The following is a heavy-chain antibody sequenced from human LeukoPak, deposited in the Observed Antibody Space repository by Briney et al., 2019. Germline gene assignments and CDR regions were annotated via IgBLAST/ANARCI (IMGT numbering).Heavy chain of an antibody. J-gene: IGHJ4*02. CDR2: IYYSGST. V-gene: IGHV4-59*01. CDR1: GGSISSYY. CDR3: ARDLLAYCSSTSCYQFVY. Sequence: SETLSLTCTVSGGSISSYYWSWIRQPPGKGLEWIGYIYYSGSTNYNPPLKSRVTISVDTSTNQFSLKLSSVTAADTAVYYCARDLLAYCSSTSCYQFVYWGQGTLVTVSS. D-gene: IGHD2-2*01.